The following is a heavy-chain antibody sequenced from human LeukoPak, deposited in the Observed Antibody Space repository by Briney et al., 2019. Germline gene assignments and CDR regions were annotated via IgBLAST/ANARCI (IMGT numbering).Heavy chain of an antibody. J-gene: IGHJ4*01. CDR2: ISNSGSTT. Sequence: GGSLRLSCAASGSTFSVSYMSWIRQAPGQGLEWLAYISNSGSTTLYTDSVRGRFSISRDNAKNSVYLQMNSLRPEDTAVDYCASAIGSGPGGHFDFWGRGILVPVSS. CDR3: ASAIGSGPGGHFDF. V-gene: IGHV3-11*01. CDR1: GSTFSVSY. D-gene: IGHD3-10*01.